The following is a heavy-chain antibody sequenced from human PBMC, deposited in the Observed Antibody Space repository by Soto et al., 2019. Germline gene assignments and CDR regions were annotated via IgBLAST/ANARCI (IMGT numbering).Heavy chain of an antibody. CDR3: AKDGRAYCTNGVCSRDFDY. CDR1: GFTFRSYG. Sequence: PGGPLRLSCAASGFTFRSYGMHWVRQAPGKGLEWVAFISYDGSIKYYADSVKGRFTISRDNSKNTLYLQMNSLRAEDTAVYYCAKDGRAYCTNGVCSRDFDYWGQGTLVTVSS. J-gene: IGHJ4*02. CDR2: ISYDGSIK. V-gene: IGHV3-30*18. D-gene: IGHD2-8*01.